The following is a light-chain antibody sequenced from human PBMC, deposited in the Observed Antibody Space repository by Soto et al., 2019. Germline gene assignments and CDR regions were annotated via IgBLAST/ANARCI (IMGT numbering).Light chain of an antibody. J-gene: IGKJ1*01. CDR1: HGVSSS. CDR2: GAS. Sequence: EVVMTQSPATLSVSPGERATLSCRASHGVSSSLAWYQQKPGQAPRLRISGASTRAAAIPARFSGSGSGSEFTLPISSLRSGDFTVYYCQHYNNWPWTLGQGTKVDTK. V-gene: IGKV3-15*01. CDR3: QHYNNWPWT.